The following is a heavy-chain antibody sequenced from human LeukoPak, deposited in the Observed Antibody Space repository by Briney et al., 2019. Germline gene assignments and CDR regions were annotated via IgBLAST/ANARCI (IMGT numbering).Heavy chain of an antibody. V-gene: IGHV3-21*01. CDR3: ARENSGSYLAHFDY. D-gene: IGHD1-26*01. CDR1: GFTFSSYS. CDR2: ISGSSSYI. Sequence: GGSLRLSCAASGFTFSSYSMNWVRQAPGKGLEWVSSISGSSSYIYYADSVKGRFTISRDNAKNSLYLQMNSLRAEDTAVYYCARENSGSYLAHFDYWGQGTLVTVSS. J-gene: IGHJ4*02.